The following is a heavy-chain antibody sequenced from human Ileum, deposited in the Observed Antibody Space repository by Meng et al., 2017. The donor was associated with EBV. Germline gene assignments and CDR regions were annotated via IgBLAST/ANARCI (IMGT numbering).Heavy chain of an antibody. J-gene: IGHJ4*02. CDR3: ARDGYSSGSD. D-gene: IGHD6-19*01. CDR1: GGSVSSGGNY. V-gene: IGHV4-61*08. CDR2: IYNSGST. Sequence: QAPLPESGPGLVKPSETLSLTCSVSGGSVSSGGNYWSWIRQPPGKGLEWIGYIYNSGSTNYNPSLKSRVTISVDTSKNQFSLKLSSVTAADTAVYYCARDGYSSGSDWGQGTLVTVSS.